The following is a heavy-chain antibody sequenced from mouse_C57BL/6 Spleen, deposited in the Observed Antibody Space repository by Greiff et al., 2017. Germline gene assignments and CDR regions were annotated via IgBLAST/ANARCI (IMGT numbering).Heavy chain of an antibody. D-gene: IGHD1-1*01. CDR2: IYPGDGDT. CDR1: GYAFSSYW. CDR3: ATLYYGSSYDYFDY. Sequence: QVQLQQSGAELVRPGASVKISCKASGYAFSSYWMNWVKQRPGKGLEWIGQIYPGDGDTNYNGKFKGKATLTADKSSSTAYMQLSSLTSEDSAVYFCATLYYGSSYDYFDYWGQGTTLTVSS. V-gene: IGHV1-80*01. J-gene: IGHJ2*01.